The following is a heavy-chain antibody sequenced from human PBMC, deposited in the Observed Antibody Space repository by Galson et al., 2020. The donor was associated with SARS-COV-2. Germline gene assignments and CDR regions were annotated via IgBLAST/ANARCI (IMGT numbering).Heavy chain of an antibody. Sequence: ETSETLSLTCTVFGDSMTSGTYYWSWIRQHPEKGLEWIGYTHYTGITYYNPSLKSQVAISLDTSETQFSLKMNSVTAADTAGYYCARLNSPGVHYFDYWGQGALVTVSS. CDR3: ARLNSPGVHYFDY. CDR2: THYTGIT. J-gene: IGHJ4*02. D-gene: IGHD3-10*01. CDR1: GDSMTSGTYY. V-gene: IGHV4-31*01.